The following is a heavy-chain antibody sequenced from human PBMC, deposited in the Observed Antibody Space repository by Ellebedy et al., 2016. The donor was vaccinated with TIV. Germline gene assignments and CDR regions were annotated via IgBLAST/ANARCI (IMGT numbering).Heavy chain of an antibody. D-gene: IGHD6-19*01. CDR1: EFTFSSYA. J-gene: IGHJ5*02. CDR3: AKLLTAVASGPFNRFDP. CDR2: VSASGGHT. Sequence: GESLKISCVASEFTFSSYAMTWVRQAPGKGLEWVSSVSASGGHTYYSASVKGRFTISRDNSKNTLYLQMNSLRAEDTARNYCAKLLTAVASGPFNRFDPWGQGTLVTVSS. V-gene: IGHV3-23*01.